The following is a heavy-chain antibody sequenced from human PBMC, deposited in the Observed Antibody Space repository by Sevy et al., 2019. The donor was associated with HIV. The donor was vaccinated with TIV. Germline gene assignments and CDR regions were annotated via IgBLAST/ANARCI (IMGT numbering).Heavy chain of an antibody. V-gene: IGHV4-39*01. CDR3: ASHDAPEAGPFDP. CDR1: GGSISTATYY. CDR2: IYDSGST. D-gene: IGHD6-13*01. Sequence: SETLSLTCSVSGGSISTATYYWGWIRQPPGKGLEWVGSIYDSGSTYYNPSLKSRVTLSIDASKNQFSLKVKSVTAADTALYYSASHDAPEAGPFDPWGQGTLVTVSS. J-gene: IGHJ5*02.